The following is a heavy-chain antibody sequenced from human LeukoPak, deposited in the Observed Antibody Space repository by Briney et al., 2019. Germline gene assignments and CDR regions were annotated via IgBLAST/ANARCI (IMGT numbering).Heavy chain of an antibody. J-gene: IGHJ4*02. D-gene: IGHD2-15*01. CDR2: INPNSGAT. Sequence: ASVKVSCKASGYTFTGYYMHWVRQAPGPGLEWMGWINPNSGATNYAQKFQGRVTMTRDTSISTAYMERTRLRSDETAVYYCARESSRVALKLDYCGQGNLVTVSS. CDR1: GYTFTGYY. CDR3: ARESSRVALKLDY. V-gene: IGHV1-2*02.